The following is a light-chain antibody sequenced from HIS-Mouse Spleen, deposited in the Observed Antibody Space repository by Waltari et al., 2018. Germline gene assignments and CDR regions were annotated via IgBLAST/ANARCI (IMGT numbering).Light chain of an antibody. Sequence: SYELTQPPSVSVSPGQTARITCSGDALPKKYAYWYQQKSGQSPVLVIYEDSKRPSGIPERVSGSSSGTMATLTISGAHVEDEADYYCYSTDSSGNHRVFGGGTKLTVL. CDR3: YSTDSSGNHRV. CDR2: EDS. V-gene: IGLV3-10*01. CDR1: ALPKKY. J-gene: IGLJ2*01.